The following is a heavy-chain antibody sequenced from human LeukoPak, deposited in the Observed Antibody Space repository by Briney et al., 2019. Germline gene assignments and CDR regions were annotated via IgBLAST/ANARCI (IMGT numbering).Heavy chain of an antibody. CDR3: ARSLSGVTRAFDY. Sequence: SETLSLTCTVSGGSISSYYWSWIRQPPEKGLEWIGYIYYSGTTNYNPSVKSRVTISVDTSKNQSSLKLSSVTAADTAVYYCARSLSGVTRAFDYWGQGTLVTVSS. CDR1: GGSISSYY. J-gene: IGHJ4*02. V-gene: IGHV4-59*08. D-gene: IGHD4-11*01. CDR2: IYYSGTT.